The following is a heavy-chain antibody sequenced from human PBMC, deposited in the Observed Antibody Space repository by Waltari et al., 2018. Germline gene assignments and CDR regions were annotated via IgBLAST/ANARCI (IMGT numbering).Heavy chain of an antibody. CDR1: GFTFSSYG. V-gene: IGHV3-33*01. CDR3: ARDRLQFFDY. D-gene: IGHD4-4*01. J-gene: IGHJ4*02. CDR2: IWYDGSNK. Sequence: QVQLVESGGGVVQPGRSLRLSCAASGFTFSSYGMPWVRQAPGKGLEWVAVIWYDGSNKYYADSVKGRFTISRDNSKNTLYLQMNSLRAEDTAVYYCARDRLQFFDYWGQGTLVTVSS.